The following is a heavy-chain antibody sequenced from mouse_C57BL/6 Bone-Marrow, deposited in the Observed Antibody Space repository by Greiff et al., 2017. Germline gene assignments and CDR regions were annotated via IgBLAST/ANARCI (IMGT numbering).Heavy chain of an antibody. Sequence: QVHVKQSGPGLVQPSQSLSITCTVSGFSFTSYGVHWVRQSPGKGLEWLGVIWRGGSTDYNAAFMSRLSITKDNSKSQVFFKMNSLQADDTAIYYCAKKRSVALDAMDYWGQGTSVTVSS. V-gene: IGHV2-5*01. CDR1: GFSFTSYG. CDR2: IWRGGST. J-gene: IGHJ4*01. CDR3: AKKRSVALDAMDY.